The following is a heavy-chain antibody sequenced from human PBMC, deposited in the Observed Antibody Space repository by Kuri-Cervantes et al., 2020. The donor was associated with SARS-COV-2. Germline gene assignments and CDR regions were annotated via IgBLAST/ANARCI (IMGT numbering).Heavy chain of an antibody. Sequence: SVKVSCKASGYTFIGYYMHWVRQAPGQGLEWMGGIIPIFGTANYAQKFQGRVTITTDESTSTAYMELSSLRSEDTAVYYCARGVLSSSSWTYYYYYYMDVWGKGTTVTVSS. V-gene: IGHV1-69*05. CDR2: IIPIFGTA. CDR3: ARGVLSSSSWTYYYYYYMDV. D-gene: IGHD6-13*01. J-gene: IGHJ6*03. CDR1: GYTFIGYY.